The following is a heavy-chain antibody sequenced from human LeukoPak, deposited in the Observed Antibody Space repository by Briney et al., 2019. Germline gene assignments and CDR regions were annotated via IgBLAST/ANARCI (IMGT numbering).Heavy chain of an antibody. Sequence: GASVKVSCKASGGTFSSYAISWVRQAPGQGLEWMGRIIPILGIANYAQKFQGRVTITADKSTSTAYMELSSLRSEDTAVYYCARALYPISMVRGVPSDAFDIWGQGTMVTVSS. D-gene: IGHD3-10*01. CDR1: GGTFSSYA. CDR2: IIPILGIA. CDR3: ARALYPISMVRGVPSDAFDI. J-gene: IGHJ3*02. V-gene: IGHV1-69*04.